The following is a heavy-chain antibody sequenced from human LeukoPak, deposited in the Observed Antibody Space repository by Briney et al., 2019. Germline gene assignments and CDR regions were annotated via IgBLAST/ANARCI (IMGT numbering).Heavy chain of an antibody. J-gene: IGHJ4*02. CDR2: VYYSGST. Sequence: SETLSLTCTVSGGSISTFYWTWIRQPPGKGLEWIGCVYYSGSTKYNPSLESRVTISVDASKNQFSLKLGSVTAADTAVCYCARRVATTGRYYFDYWGPGALVTVSS. V-gene: IGHV4-59*08. CDR1: GGSISTFY. CDR3: ARRVATTGRYYFDY. D-gene: IGHD1-1*01.